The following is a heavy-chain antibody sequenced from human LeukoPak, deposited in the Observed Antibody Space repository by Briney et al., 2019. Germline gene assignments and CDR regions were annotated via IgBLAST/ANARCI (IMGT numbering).Heavy chain of an antibody. V-gene: IGHV3-30-3*01. D-gene: IGHD3-22*01. Sequence: GGSLRLSCAASGFTFSSYAMHWVRQALGKGLEWVAVISYDGSNKYYADSVKGRFTISRDNSKNTLYLQMNSLRAEDTAVYYCAKGSGYYEDYWGQGTLVTVSS. J-gene: IGHJ4*02. CDR2: ISYDGSNK. CDR1: GFTFSSYA. CDR3: AKGSGYYEDY.